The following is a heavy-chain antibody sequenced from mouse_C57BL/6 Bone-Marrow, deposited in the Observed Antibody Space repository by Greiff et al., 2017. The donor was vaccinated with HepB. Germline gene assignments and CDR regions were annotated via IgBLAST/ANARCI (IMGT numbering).Heavy chain of an antibody. CDR3: ARYGYYRGFAY. J-gene: IGHJ3*01. CDR2: IYPRSGNT. CDR1: GYTFTSYG. Sequence: VQLQQSGAELARPGASVKLSCKASGYTFTSYGISWVKQRTGQGLEWIGEIYPRSGNTYYNEKFKGKATLTADKSSSTAYMELRSLTSEDSAVYFCARYGYYRGFAYWGQGTLVTVSA. D-gene: IGHD2-3*01. V-gene: IGHV1-81*01.